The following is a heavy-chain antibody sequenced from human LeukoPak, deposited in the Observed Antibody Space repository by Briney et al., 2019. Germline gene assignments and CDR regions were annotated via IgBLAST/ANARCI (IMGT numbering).Heavy chain of an antibody. D-gene: IGHD3-9*01. CDR2: INPNSGGS. CDR1: GYTFTGYY. J-gene: IGHJ5*02. Sequence: ASVKVSCKASGYTFTGYYMHWVRQAPGQGLEWMGWINPNSGGSNYAQKFQGRVTMTRDTSISTAYMELSRLRADDTAVYYCARGRRYTHNWFDPWGQGTLVTVSS. CDR3: ARGRRYTHNWFDP. V-gene: IGHV1-2*02.